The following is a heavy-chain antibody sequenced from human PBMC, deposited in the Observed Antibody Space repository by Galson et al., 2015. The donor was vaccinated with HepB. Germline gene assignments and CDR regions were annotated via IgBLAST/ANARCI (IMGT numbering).Heavy chain of an antibody. V-gene: IGHV3-21*01. Sequence: SLRLSCAASGFTFSSYSMNWVRQAPGKGLEWVSTISSSSSYIYYADSVKGRFTISRDNAKNSLYLQMNSLRAEDTAVYYCARVLMDYYDSSGSGSSDYWGQGTLVTVSS. CDR3: ARVLMDYYDSSGSGSSDY. J-gene: IGHJ4*02. D-gene: IGHD3-22*01. CDR2: ISSSSSYI. CDR1: GFTFSSYS.